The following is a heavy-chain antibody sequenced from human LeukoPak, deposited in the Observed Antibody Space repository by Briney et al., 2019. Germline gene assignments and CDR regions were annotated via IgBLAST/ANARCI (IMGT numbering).Heavy chain of an antibody. J-gene: IGHJ4*02. CDR1: GGSVYTSDYY. V-gene: IGHV4-39*07. Sequence: SETLSLTCTVSGGSVYTSDYYWGWVRQPPGKGPEWVGDIFYTGKTNYNPSLKSRVSISIDTSKNQFSLKLTSVTAAYTCVYYCARVFDSWGQGTLITVSS. CDR2: IFYTGKT. CDR3: ARVFDS.